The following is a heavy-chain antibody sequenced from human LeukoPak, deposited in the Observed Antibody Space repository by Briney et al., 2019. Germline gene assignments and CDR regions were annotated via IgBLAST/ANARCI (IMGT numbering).Heavy chain of an antibody. CDR3: CARLAPSSWQIPDAFDI. J-gene: IGHJ3*02. D-gene: IGHD2-2*01. V-gene: IGHV3-53*01. CDR1: GFTVSSNY. CDR2: IYSGGTT. Sequence: GGSLRLSCAASGFTVSSNYMSWVRQAPGKGLEWVSVIYSGGTTYYADSVKGRFTISRDNSKNTLSLQMNSLRAEDTAVYYCCARLAPSSWQIPDAFDIWGQGTMVTVSS.